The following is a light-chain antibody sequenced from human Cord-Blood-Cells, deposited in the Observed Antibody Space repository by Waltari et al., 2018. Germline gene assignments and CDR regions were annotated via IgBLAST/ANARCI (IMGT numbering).Light chain of an antibody. CDR1: HIFLYSNENTY. V-gene: IGKV2-30*01. CDR2: KVS. Sequence: VVMKQSAPLLLFLLGQPTSISCRTRHIFLYSNENTYLNWFQQKPGQSPRRLIYKVSTRDSGVPDRFSGSGSGTDFTLNISRVEAEDVAVYYCMQGNSWPYTFGQGTKLEIK. J-gene: IGKJ2*01. CDR3: MQGNSWPYT.